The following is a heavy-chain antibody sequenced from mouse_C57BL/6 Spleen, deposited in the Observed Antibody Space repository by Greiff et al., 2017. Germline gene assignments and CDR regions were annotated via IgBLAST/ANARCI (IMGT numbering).Heavy chain of an antibody. CDR2: ISSGSSTI. D-gene: IGHD1-1*01. CDR1: GFTFSDYG. J-gene: IGHJ3*01. Sequence: EVQLVESGGGLVKPGGSLKLSCAASGFTFSDYGMHWVRQAPEKGLEWVAYISSGSSTIYYADTVKGRFTISRDNAKNTLFLQMTSLRSEDTAMYYCARGYYGSSPWFAYWGQGTLVTVSA. CDR3: ARGYYGSSPWFAY. V-gene: IGHV5-17*01.